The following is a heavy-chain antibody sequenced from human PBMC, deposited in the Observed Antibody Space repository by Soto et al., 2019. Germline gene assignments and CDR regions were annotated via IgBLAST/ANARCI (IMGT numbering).Heavy chain of an antibody. J-gene: IGHJ6*02. CDR3: ARELTIMVYARKYYGMDV. V-gene: IGHV3-33*01. D-gene: IGHD2-8*01. Sequence: GGSLRLSCAASGFTFSSYGMHWVRQAPGKGLEWVAVIWYDGSNKYYADSVKGRFTISRGNSKNTLYLQMNSLRAEDTAVYYCARELTIMVYARKYYGMDVWGQGTTVTVSS. CDR2: IWYDGSNK. CDR1: GFTFSSYG.